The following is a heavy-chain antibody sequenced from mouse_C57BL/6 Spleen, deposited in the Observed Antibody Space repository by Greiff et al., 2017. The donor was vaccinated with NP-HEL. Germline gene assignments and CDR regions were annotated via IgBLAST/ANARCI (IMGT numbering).Heavy chain of an antibody. CDR2: IYWDDDK. D-gene: IGHD1-1*01. Sequence: QVTLKVSGPGILQSSQTLSLTCSFSGFSLSTSGMGVSWIRQPSGKGLEWLAHIYWDDDKRYNPSLKSRLTISKDTSRNQVFLKSTSVDTADTATYYCARMGVTTVVDYAMDYWGQGTSVTVSS. J-gene: IGHJ4*01. CDR1: GFSLSTSGMG. CDR3: ARMGVTTVVDYAMDY. V-gene: IGHV8-12*01.